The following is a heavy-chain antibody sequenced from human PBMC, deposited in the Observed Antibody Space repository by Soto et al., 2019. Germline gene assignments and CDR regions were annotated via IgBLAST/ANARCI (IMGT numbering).Heavy chain of an antibody. V-gene: IGHV4-30-4*01. D-gene: IGHD3-10*01. Sequence: SETLSLTCTVSGGSISSGDYYWSWIRQPPGKGLEWIGYIYYSWSTYYNPSLKSRVTISVDTSKNQFSLKLSSVTAADTAVYYCATLQGGSVISASDYYYYGMDVWGQGTTVTVSS. CDR2: IYYSWST. CDR1: GGSISSGDYY. J-gene: IGHJ6*02. CDR3: ATLQGGSVISASDYYYYGMDV.